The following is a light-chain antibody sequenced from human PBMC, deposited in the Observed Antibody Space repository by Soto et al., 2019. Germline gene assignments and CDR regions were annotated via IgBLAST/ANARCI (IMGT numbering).Light chain of an antibody. CDR3: GVV. CDR1: SSNIGAGYN. J-gene: IGLJ2*01. Sequence: QPVLTQPPSVSGAPGQRVTISCTGSSSNIGAGYNVHWYQQLPGTAPKLLIYGNSNRPSGVPDRFSGSKSGTSASLAITGLQAEDEADYLSGVVFGGGTKLTVL. V-gene: IGLV1-40*01. CDR2: GNS.